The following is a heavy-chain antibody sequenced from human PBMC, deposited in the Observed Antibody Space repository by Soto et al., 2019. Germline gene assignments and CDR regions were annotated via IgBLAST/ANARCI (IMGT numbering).Heavy chain of an antibody. D-gene: IGHD4-17*01. J-gene: IGHJ4*02. Sequence: TGGSLRLSCAASGFTFSSYAMSWVRQAPGKGLEWVSAISGSGGSTYYADSVKGRFTISRDKSTNTLYLHMNSLRAEDTAVYYCARGSAYSDYDLEYWGQGTLVTVFS. V-gene: IGHV3-23*01. CDR3: ARGSAYSDYDLEY. CDR1: GFTFSSYA. CDR2: ISGSGGST.